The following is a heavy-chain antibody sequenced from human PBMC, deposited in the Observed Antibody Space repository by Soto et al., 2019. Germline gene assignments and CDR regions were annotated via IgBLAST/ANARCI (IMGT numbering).Heavy chain of an antibody. J-gene: IGHJ4*02. D-gene: IGHD1-26*01. V-gene: IGHV3-48*03. CDR2: ISSGASSI. CDR1: GFTFSSQE. CDR3: AKLNGGTYGLDY. Sequence: PGCSLRLSCSAAGFTFSSQEMNWVRQAPGKGLEWVSYISSGASSIYYADSVKGRFTISRDNAKTSLYLQMNSLRAEDTAVYYCAKLNGGTYGLDYWGQGTLVTGSS.